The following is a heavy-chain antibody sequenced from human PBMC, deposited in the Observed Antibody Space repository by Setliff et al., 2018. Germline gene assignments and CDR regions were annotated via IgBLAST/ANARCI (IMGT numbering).Heavy chain of an antibody. Sequence: GASVKVSCKASGYTFTSYAMHWVRQAPGQRLEWMGWINAGNGNTKYSQKFQGRVTITRDTSASTAYMEVTSLRSDDTAVYYCATEKFPGDWGDYWGQGTLVTVSS. V-gene: IGHV1-3*01. CDR3: ATEKFPGDWGDY. CDR2: INAGNGNT. CDR1: GYTFTSYA. J-gene: IGHJ4*02. D-gene: IGHD2-21*01.